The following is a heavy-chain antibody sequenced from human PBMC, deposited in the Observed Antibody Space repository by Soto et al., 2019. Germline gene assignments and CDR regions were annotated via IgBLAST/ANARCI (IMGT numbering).Heavy chain of an antibody. J-gene: IGHJ5*02. Sequence: SEPLSLTCAVYGASFSGYYWIWIRQPPGKGLEWIGEINHSGSTNYNPSLKSRVTISVDTSKNQFSLKLSSVTAADTAVYYCARGAGPEYSSSHNWFDPWGQGTLVTVSS. D-gene: IGHD6-6*01. CDR1: GASFSGYY. V-gene: IGHV4-34*01. CDR3: ARGAGPEYSSSHNWFDP. CDR2: INHSGST.